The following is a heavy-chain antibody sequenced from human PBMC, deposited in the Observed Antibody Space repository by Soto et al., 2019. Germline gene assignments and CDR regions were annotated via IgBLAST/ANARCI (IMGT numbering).Heavy chain of an antibody. CDR3: ARPLWRNDYNWGYFDL. V-gene: IGHV3-30-3*01. D-gene: IGHD4-4*01. Sequence: QVQLVESGGGVVQPGRSLRLSCAASGFTFSSYAMHWVRLAPGKGLEWVAVISYDGSNKYYADSVKGRFTISRDNSKNTLYLQMNSLRAEDTAVYYCARPLWRNDYNWGYFDLWGRGTLVTVSS. CDR1: GFTFSSYA. J-gene: IGHJ2*01. CDR2: ISYDGSNK.